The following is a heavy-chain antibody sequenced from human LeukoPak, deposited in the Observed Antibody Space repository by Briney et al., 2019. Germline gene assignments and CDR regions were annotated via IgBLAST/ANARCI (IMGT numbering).Heavy chain of an antibody. V-gene: IGHV4-34*01. CDR3: ARRYSSSRRFYYYYYYMDV. D-gene: IGHD6-6*01. J-gene: IGHJ6*03. Sequence: PSETLSLTCAVYGGSFSGYYWSWIRQPPGKGLEWIGEINHSGSPNYNPSLKSRVTISVDTSKNQFSLKLSSVTAADTAVYYCARRYSSSRRFYYYYYYMDVWGKGTTVTVSS. CDR2: INHSGSP. CDR1: GGSFSGYY.